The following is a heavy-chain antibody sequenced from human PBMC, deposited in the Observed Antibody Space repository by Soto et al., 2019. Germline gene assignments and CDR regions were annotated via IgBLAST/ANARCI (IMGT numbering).Heavy chain of an antibody. V-gene: IGHV1-3*01. CDR1: GYIFTGYA. J-gene: IGHJ4*02. CDR3: ATTASGTNYFDH. D-gene: IGHD4-4*01. CDR2: IAASNGNT. Sequence: QVQLVQSGTEARKPGASVKVSCRASGYIFTGYAIQWMRQAPGQRLEWMGWIAASNGNTRYSQKFQDRVTISRDISASTAYMELTSLRSEDTAIYHCATTASGTNYFDHWGQGTLVTVYS.